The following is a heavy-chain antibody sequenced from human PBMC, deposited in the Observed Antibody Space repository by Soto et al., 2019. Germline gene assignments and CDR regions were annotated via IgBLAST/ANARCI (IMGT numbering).Heavy chain of an antibody. CDR1: RFTSSNYS. CDR2: ISSSSSHT. Sequence: GGSLILSCAASRFTSSNYSMNWVRQAPGKGLEWVSSISSSSSHTYYADSVKGRFTISRDNAKSSLFLQMNSLRDEDTAVYYCVRSEYCGSDCYYPFDDWGQATVVTVPS. J-gene: IGHJ4*02. D-gene: IGHD2-21*02. V-gene: IGHV3-21*01. CDR3: VRSEYCGSDCYYPFDD.